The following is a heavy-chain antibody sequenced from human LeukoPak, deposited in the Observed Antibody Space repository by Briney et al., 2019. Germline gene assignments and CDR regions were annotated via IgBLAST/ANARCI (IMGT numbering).Heavy chain of an antibody. CDR3: ARLYCSGGSCYLDY. CDR2: INSDGSST. CDR1: GFTFSSYG. Sequence: GGSLRLSCAASGFTFSSYGMHWVRQAPGKGLEWVSRINSDGSSTSYADSVKGRFTISRDNAKNTLYLQMNSLRAEDTAVYYCARLYCSGGSCYLDYWGQGTLVTVSS. J-gene: IGHJ4*02. V-gene: IGHV3-74*01. D-gene: IGHD2-15*01.